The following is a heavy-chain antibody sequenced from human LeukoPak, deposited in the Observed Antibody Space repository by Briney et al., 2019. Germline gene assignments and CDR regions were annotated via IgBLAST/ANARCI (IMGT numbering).Heavy chain of an antibody. CDR2: IYYSGST. CDR1: GDSISSYY. Sequence: SETLSLTCTVSGDSISSYYWSWIRQPPGKGLEWIGYIYYSGSTTYNPSLKSRVTISVDTSKNQFSLKLSSVTAADTAVYYCARGLIADTAMADWYFDLWGRGTLVTVSS. D-gene: IGHD5-18*01. V-gene: IGHV4-59*12. CDR3: ARGLIADTAMADWYFDL. J-gene: IGHJ2*01.